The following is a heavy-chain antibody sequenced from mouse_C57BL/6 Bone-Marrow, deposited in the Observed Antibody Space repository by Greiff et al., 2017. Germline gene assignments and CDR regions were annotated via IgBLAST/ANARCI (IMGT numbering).Heavy chain of an antibody. CDR1: GYTFTSYG. J-gene: IGHJ4*01. V-gene: IGHV1-81*01. D-gene: IGHD2-4*01. CDR3: ARYDYDVYYYAMDY. CDR2: IYPRSGNT. Sequence: VQLQQSGAELARPGASVKLSCKASGYTFTSYGISWVKQRTGQGLEWIGEIYPRSGNTYYNEKFKGKATLTADKSSSTAYMELRSLTSEDSAVYFCARYDYDVYYYAMDYWGQGTSVTVSS.